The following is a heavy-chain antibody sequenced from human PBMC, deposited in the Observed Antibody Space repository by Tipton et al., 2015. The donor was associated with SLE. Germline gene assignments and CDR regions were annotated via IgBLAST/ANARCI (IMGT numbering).Heavy chain of an antibody. D-gene: IGHD1/OR15-1a*01. J-gene: IGHJ2*01. Sequence: TLSLTCAVYGGSFSGYYWTWIRQPPGKGLEWIGETNHSGNTNFNSSLKSRVTISVDTSRNQFSLNLTSVTAADSAVYFCARVPLGQRQTGYWYFDLRGLSSLVTVSS. CDR3: ARVPLGQRQTGYWYFDL. V-gene: IGHV4-34*01. CDR2: TNHSGNT. CDR1: GGSFSGYY.